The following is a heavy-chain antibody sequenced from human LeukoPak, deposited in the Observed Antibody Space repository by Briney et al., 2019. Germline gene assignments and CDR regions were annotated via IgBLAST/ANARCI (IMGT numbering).Heavy chain of an antibody. J-gene: IGHJ4*02. Sequence: SETLSLTCAVYGGSFSGYYWTWIRQPPGKGLEWIGEINHSGGTNYHPSLKSRVTISVDTSKNQFSLKLSSVTAADTAAYYCARSHITIFGVVTVPFDYWGQGTLVTVSS. CDR3: ARSHITIFGVVTVPFDY. D-gene: IGHD3-3*01. V-gene: IGHV4-34*01. CDR2: INHSGGT. CDR1: GGSFSGYY.